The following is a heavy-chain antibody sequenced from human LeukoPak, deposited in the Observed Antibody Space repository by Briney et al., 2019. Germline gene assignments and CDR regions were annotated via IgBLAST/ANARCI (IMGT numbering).Heavy chain of an antibody. D-gene: IGHD1-26*01. V-gene: IGHV3-74*01. Sequence: GGTLRLSCAASGFTFSTYSMHWVRQAPGKGLVWVSRILSDGNSTSYADSVKGRFTISRDNAKNTVYLQMNSLRDEDTAVYYCAIQGGTVYWGQGTLVTVSS. CDR2: ILSDGNST. J-gene: IGHJ4*02. CDR3: AIQGGTVY. CDR1: GFTFSTYS.